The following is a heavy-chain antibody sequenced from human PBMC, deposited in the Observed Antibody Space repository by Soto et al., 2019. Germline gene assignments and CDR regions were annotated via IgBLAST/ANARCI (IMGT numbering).Heavy chain of an antibody. CDR3: ALDYGYLALDY. CDR2: IYYSGSS. J-gene: IGHJ4*02. CDR1: GASINSAAHY. Sequence: QVHLQESGPGLVKPSQTLSLTCTVSGASINSAAHYWTWIRQPPGKGLEWIGHIYYSGSSSYNRSLKCRIGISVYKSKNHFSLMLNSVTAADPAVYYCALDYGYLALDYWGQGTRGTVYS. D-gene: IGHD4-17*01. V-gene: IGHV4-30-4*01.